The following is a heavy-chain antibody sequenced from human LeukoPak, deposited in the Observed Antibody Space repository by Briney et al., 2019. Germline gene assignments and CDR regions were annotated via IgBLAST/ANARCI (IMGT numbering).Heavy chain of an antibody. CDR1: GYTFTSYG. CDR2: ISAYNGNT. CDR3: ARPRLARTKSIVVVPAASDAFDI. Sequence: ASVKVSCKASGYTFTSYGISWVRQAPGQGLEWMGWISAYNGNTNYAQKLQGRVTMTRDTSISTAYMELSRLRSDDTAVYYCARPRLARTKSIVVVPAASDAFDIWGQGTMVTVSS. J-gene: IGHJ3*02. V-gene: IGHV1-18*01. D-gene: IGHD2-2*01.